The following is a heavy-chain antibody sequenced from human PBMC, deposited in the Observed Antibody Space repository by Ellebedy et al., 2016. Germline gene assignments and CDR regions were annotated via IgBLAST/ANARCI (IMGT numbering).Heavy chain of an antibody. CDR2: ITGGGGST. CDR3: AKASHYYGSGTYGSGTLYYFDY. Sequence: GGSLRLSCAASGFTFRSYVMNWVRQAPGKGLEWVSAITGGGGSTYYADSVKGRFTMSRDNSKNTQYLQMNSLRAEDTAGYYCAKASHYYGSGTYGSGTLYYFDYWGQGTLVTVSS. J-gene: IGHJ4*02. V-gene: IGHV3-23*01. D-gene: IGHD3-10*01. CDR1: GFTFRSYV.